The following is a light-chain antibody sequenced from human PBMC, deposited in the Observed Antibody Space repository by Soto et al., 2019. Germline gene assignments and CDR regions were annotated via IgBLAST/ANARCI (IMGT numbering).Light chain of an antibody. Sequence: SVLTQPPSASGAPGPGVPISFFGSSSNIGSNYVYWYQQLPGTAPQLLIYKNNQRPSGVPDRFTGSKSGTSASLAISGLRSEDEADYYCAAWDDSLSGYVFGTGTKVTVL. CDR1: SSNIGSNY. CDR2: KNN. V-gene: IGLV1-47*01. J-gene: IGLJ1*01. CDR3: AAWDDSLSGYV.